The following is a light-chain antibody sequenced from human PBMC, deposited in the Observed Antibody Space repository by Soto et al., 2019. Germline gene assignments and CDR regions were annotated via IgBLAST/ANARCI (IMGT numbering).Light chain of an antibody. CDR3: QQRSNWPWT. V-gene: IGKV3-11*01. CDR1: QRVSSD. CDR2: DAS. J-gene: IGKJ1*01. Sequence: EIVFTQSPATLSLSPGERATLSCRASQRVSSDLAWYQQKPGQAPRLLIYDASNRATGIPARFSGSGSGTDFTLTISSLEPEDFAVYYCQQRSNWPWTFGQGTKVEIK.